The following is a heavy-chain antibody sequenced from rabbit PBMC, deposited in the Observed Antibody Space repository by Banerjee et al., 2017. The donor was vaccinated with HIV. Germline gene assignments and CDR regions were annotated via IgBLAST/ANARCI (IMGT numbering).Heavy chain of an antibody. CDR2: IYTGSSGST. CDR1: GFSFSSGYD. CDR3: ARRDYGNSTYYDL. D-gene: IGHD7-1*01. Sequence: QSLEESGGDLVKPGASLTLTCTASGFSFSSGYDMCWVRQAPGKGLEWIASIYTGSSGSTYYASWAKGRFTISKTSSTTVTLQMTSLTAADTATYFCARRDYGNSTYYDLWGQGTLVTVS. V-gene: IGHV1S40*01. J-gene: IGHJ4*01.